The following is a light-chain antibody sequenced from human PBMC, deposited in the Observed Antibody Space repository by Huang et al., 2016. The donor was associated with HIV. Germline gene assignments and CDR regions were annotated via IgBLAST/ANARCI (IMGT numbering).Light chain of an antibody. CDR3: QQYHNWPYT. CDR1: QSVATN. J-gene: IGKJ2*01. V-gene: IGKV3-15*01. Sequence: EIIMTQSPATLSLSPGEGASLSCRANQSVATNLAWYLPRPGQSPRILILGASTRAPGLPGRFSGSGSGTQFTLTVSGLQSEDFAVYYCQQYHNWPYTFGQGTKLEI. CDR2: GAS.